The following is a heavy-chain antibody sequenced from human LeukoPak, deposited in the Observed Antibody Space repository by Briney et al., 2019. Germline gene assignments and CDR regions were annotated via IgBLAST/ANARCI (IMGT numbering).Heavy chain of an antibody. J-gene: IGHJ4*02. CDR3: ARISTPNLYYFDY. D-gene: IGHD2-15*01. V-gene: IGHV1-2*02. CDR2: INPNSGVT. Sequence: VASVKVSCKASGYTFTGYYMHWVRQAPGQGLEWMGWINPNSGVTYYAQKFQGRVSMTRDTSISTAYMEVSRLRSDDLALYYCARISTPNLYYFDYWGQGTLVTVSS. CDR1: GYTFTGYY.